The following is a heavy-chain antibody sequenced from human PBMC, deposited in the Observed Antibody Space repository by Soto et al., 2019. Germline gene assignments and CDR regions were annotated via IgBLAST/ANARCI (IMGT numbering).Heavy chain of an antibody. J-gene: IGHJ6*02. V-gene: IGHV3-30*18. CDR1: GFTFSSYG. CDR2: ISYDGSNK. CDR3: AKVMEWLRTGGGMDV. D-gene: IGHD5-12*01. Sequence: QVQLVESGGGVVQPGRSLRLSCAASGFTFSSYGMHWVRQAPGKGLEWVAVISYDGSNKYYADSVKGRFTISRDNSKNTLYLQMNSLRAEDTAVYYCAKVMEWLRTGGGMDVWGQGTTVTVSS.